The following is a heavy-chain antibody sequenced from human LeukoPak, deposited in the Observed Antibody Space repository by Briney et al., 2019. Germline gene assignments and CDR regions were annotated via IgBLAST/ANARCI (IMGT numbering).Heavy chain of an antibody. CDR3: AKVYSSSSRDAFDV. CDR1: GASFSGYY. D-gene: IGHD6-6*01. Sequence: SETLSLTXAVYGASFSGYYWSWIRQPPGKGLEWIGEINHSGSTNYKSSLKSRVTMSVDTSKNQFTLNLHSVTAADTAVYYCAKVYSSSSRDAFDVWGPGTMVTVSS. V-gene: IGHV4-34*01. J-gene: IGHJ3*01. CDR2: INHSGST.